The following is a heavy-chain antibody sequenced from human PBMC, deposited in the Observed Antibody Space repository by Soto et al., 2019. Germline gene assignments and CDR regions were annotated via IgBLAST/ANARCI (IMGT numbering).Heavy chain of an antibody. CDR1: GGTFSDYT. CDR3: ATDPSMRYGVYLFFH. D-gene: IGHD4-17*01. Sequence: QIQLVQSGAEVRKPGSSVKVSCTFSGGTFSDYTINWVRQAPGHGLEWLGRFIPILDKTHYAQTFEGRVTHAPEPSPYTPPNTESLQRNSLPSYDTAICYCATDPSMRYGVYLFFHWCQVALVTVSS. CDR2: FIPILDKT. J-gene: IGHJ4*02. V-gene: IGHV1-69*08.